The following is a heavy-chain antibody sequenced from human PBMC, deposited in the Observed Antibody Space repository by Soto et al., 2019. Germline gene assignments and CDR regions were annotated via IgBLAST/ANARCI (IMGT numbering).Heavy chain of an antibody. CDR3: ARSGGSHSTNWFDP. Sequence: SETLSLTCTVSGGSISSGGYYWSWIRQHPGKGLEWIGYIYYSGSTYYNPSLKSRVTISVDTSKNQFSLKLSSVTAADTAVYYCARSGGSHSTNWFDPWGQGTLVTVSS. D-gene: IGHD2-15*01. CDR2: IYYSGST. CDR1: GGSISSGGYY. J-gene: IGHJ5*02. V-gene: IGHV4-31*03.